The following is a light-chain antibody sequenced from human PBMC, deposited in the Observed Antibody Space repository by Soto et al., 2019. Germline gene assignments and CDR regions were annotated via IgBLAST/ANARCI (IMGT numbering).Light chain of an antibody. V-gene: IGLV3-27*01. CDR3: YSADDNNWV. Sequence: SYELTQPSSVSVSPGQTARITCSGDILAKKYARWFQQKAGQAPLLVIYKDNERPSTISERFSGSSSGTTVTLTISGARVDDEADYYCYSADDNNWVFGGGTKVTVL. J-gene: IGLJ3*02. CDR2: KDN. CDR1: ILAKKY.